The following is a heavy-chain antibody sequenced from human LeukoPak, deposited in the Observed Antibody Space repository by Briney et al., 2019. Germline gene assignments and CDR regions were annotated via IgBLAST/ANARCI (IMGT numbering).Heavy chain of an antibody. J-gene: IGHJ6*02. CDR1: RFTFTSYA. Sequence: GGSLRLSCEASRFTFTSYAMSWVRQAPGKGLEWVSGISASGGNTYYADSVKGRFAISRDNSKNTLYLQMNSLRAEDTAVYYCAKDRITIFGVVMGYYYYGMDVWGQGTTVTVSS. CDR3: AKDRITIFGVVMGYYYYGMDV. CDR2: ISASGGNT. V-gene: IGHV3-23*01. D-gene: IGHD3-3*01.